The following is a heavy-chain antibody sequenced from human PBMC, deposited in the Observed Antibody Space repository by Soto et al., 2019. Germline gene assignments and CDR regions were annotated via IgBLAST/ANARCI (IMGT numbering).Heavy chain of an antibody. CDR2: ISPYNGNT. V-gene: IGHV1-18*01. Sequence: QVQLVQSGAEVKKPGASVKVSCRASGYTFTDFGISWVRQAPGQGLEWVGWISPYNGNTQYVEKLQGRVTMTPDTSTNTAYAELRSLRPDDTAVYYGARVRDCGNFYFVYWGQGTLVTVSS. D-gene: IGHD4-4*01. CDR3: ARVRDCGNFYFVY. J-gene: IGHJ4*02. CDR1: GYTFTDFG.